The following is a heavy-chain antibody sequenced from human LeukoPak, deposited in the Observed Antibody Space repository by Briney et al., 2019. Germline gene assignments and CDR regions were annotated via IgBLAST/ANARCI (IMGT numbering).Heavy chain of an antibody. D-gene: IGHD3-3*01. V-gene: IGHV1-8*01. CDR2: MNPNSGNT. Sequence: ASVTVSCKASGYTFTSYDINWVRQATGQGLEWLGWMNPNSGNTGYAQKFQGRVTMTRNTSISTAYMELSSLRSEDTAVYYCARVVRNDFWSGYYRKGLDYWGQGTLVTVSS. CDR1: GYTFTSYD. J-gene: IGHJ4*02. CDR3: ARVVRNDFWSGYYRKGLDY.